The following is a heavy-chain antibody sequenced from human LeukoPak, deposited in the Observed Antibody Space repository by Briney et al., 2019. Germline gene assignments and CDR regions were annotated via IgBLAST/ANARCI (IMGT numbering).Heavy chain of an antibody. CDR1: GGSFSGYY. V-gene: IGHV4-34*01. CDR2: INHSGST. J-gene: IGHJ4*02. Sequence: PSETLSLTCAVYGGSFSGYYWSWIRQPPGKGLEWIGEINHSGSTNYNPSLKSRVTISVDTSKNQFSLKLSSVTAADTAVYYCARGGHVTSFRYWGQGTLVTVSS. CDR3: ARGGHVTSFRY. D-gene: IGHD2/OR15-2a*01.